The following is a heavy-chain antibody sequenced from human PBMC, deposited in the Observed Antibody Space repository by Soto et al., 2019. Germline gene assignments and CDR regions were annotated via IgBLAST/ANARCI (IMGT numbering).Heavy chain of an antibody. V-gene: IGHV3-7*04. CDR3: ARGGGNFDQ. CDR1: GFSLRGYW. J-gene: IGHJ4*02. D-gene: IGHD3-16*01. CDR2: IKQDGSDK. Sequence: EVQLVESGGGLVQPGGSLRLTCAASGFSLRGYWMSWVRQAPGKGLEWVANIKQDGSDKYYVDSVKGRFTISRDNAKNSLGLEMNGLRAEETAGDFCARGGGNFDQWGQGTLITVSS.